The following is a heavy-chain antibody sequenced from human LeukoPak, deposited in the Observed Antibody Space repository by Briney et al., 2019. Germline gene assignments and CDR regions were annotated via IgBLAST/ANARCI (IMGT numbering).Heavy chain of an antibody. J-gene: IGHJ4*02. V-gene: IGHV4-39*01. D-gene: IGHD3-10*01. CDR2: IYYSGST. CDR1: GGSISSSGYY. Sequence: PSETLSLTCTVSGGSISSSGYYWGWIRQPPGKGLEWIASIYYSGSTYYNPSLKSRVTISVDTSKNQLSLKLSSVTAADTAVYYCASHGTIEYSYGSGSDYWGQGTLVTVSS. CDR3: ASHGTIEYSYGSGSDY.